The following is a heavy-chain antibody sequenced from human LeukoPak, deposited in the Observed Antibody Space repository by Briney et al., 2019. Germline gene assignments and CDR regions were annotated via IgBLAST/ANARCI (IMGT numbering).Heavy chain of an antibody. CDR1: GFAFKSYG. CDR2: ISGSGGST. V-gene: IGHV3-23*01. CDR3: AKFTYDSSGYYSRYFDY. J-gene: IGHJ4*02. Sequence: GGSLRLSCAASGFAFKSYGMSWVRQAPGKGLEWVSAISGSGGSTYYADSVKGRFTISRDNSKNTLYLQMNSLRAEDTAVYYCAKFTYDSSGYYSRYFDYWGQGTLVTVSS. D-gene: IGHD3-22*01.